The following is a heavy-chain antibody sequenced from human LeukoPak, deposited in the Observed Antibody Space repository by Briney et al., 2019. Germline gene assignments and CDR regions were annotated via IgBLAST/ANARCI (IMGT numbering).Heavy chain of an antibody. J-gene: IGHJ4*02. V-gene: IGHV3-48*03. Sequence: GGSLRLSCAASGFTFSDHGMQWVRQAPGRGLEWVSFISSSGSTISYADSVKGRFTISGDNAKNSLYLQMNSLRGEDTALYYCARDRSEDRFDYWGQGTLVTVSS. CDR2: ISSSGSTI. D-gene: IGHD1-26*01. CDR3: ARDRSEDRFDY. CDR1: GFTFSDHG.